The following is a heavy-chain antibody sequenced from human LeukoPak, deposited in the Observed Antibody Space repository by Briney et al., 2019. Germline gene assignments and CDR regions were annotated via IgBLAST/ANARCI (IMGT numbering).Heavy chain of an antibody. Sequence: SESLSLTCTVSGGSISSYYWTWIRQPPGKGLEWLGYIFDSGTTNYNPSLTSRITISVDTSKNQFSLKMSSVTAADTAVYYCGRIIPLVATIVDWGQGTLVTVSS. CDR1: GGSISSYY. D-gene: IGHD5-12*01. J-gene: IGHJ4*02. V-gene: IGHV4-59*01. CDR2: IFDSGTT. CDR3: GRIIPLVATIVD.